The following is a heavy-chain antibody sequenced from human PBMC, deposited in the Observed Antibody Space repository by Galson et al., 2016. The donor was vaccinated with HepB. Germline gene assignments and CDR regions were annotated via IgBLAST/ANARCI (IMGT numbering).Heavy chain of an antibody. Sequence: SLRLSCAGSGFTFSSYTMNWVRQAPGKGLEWVAFISVSSSYIYYVDSVKGRFTISRDDAKNSLYLQMNSLRAEDTAVYYCARQRSFWGGECSSAQYYYGLDVWGQGTTVTVSS. CDR2: ISVSSSYI. J-gene: IGHJ6*02. CDR1: GFTFSSYT. V-gene: IGHV3-21*01. D-gene: IGHD2-21*01. CDR3: ARQRSFWGGECSSAQYYYGLDV.